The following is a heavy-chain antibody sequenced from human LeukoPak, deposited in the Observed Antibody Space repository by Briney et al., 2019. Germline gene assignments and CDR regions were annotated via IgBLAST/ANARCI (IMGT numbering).Heavy chain of an antibody. J-gene: IGHJ5*02. CDR2: VHHTGRA. CDR3: AREPDA. V-gene: IGHV4-39*07. CDR1: GDSISGSDYH. Sequence: SETLSLTCTVSGDSISGSDYHWGWIRQPPGKGLEWLGTVHHTGRAFYNPSLRGRTTVSVDTSKNQFSLKLTSVTAADTAVYYCAREPDAWGQGTLVTVSS.